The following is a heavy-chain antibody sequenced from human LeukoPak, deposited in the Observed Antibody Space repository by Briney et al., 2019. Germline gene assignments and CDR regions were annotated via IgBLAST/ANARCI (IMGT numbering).Heavy chain of an antibody. Sequence: PGRSLRLSCAASGFTFDDYAMHWVRQAPGKGLEWVSGISWNSGSIGYADSVKGRFTISRDNAKNSLYLQMNSLRAEDTALYYCAKLRVGATNHDAFDIWGQGTMVTVSS. D-gene: IGHD1-26*01. CDR3: AKLRVGATNHDAFDI. CDR2: ISWNSGSI. CDR1: GFTFDDYA. J-gene: IGHJ3*02. V-gene: IGHV3-9*01.